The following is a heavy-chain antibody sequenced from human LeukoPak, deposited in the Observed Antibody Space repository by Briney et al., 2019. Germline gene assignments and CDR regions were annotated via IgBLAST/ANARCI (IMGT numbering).Heavy chain of an antibody. J-gene: IGHJ4*02. CDR1: GGTFSSYA. V-gene: IGHV1-69*05. Sequence: SVKVSCKASGGTFSSYAISWVRQAPGQGLEWMGGIIPIFGTANYAQKFQGRVTITTDESTSTAYMELSSLRSENTAVYYCARAGDYDILTGYSFDYWGQGTLVTVSS. CDR2: IIPIFGTA. CDR3: ARAGDYDILTGYSFDY. D-gene: IGHD3-9*01.